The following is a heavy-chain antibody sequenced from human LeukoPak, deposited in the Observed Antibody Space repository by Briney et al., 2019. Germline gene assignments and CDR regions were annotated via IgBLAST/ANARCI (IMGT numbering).Heavy chain of an antibody. CDR1: GFTFSSYA. D-gene: IGHD1-26*01. Sequence: GGSLRLSCAASGFTFSSYAMSWVRQAPGKGLEWVSAISGSGGSTYYADSVKGRFTISRDNSKNTLYLQMNSLRAEDTAVYYCARGYSGSYRFDYWGQGTLVTVSS. CDR2: ISGSGGST. J-gene: IGHJ4*02. CDR3: ARGYSGSYRFDY. V-gene: IGHV3-23*01.